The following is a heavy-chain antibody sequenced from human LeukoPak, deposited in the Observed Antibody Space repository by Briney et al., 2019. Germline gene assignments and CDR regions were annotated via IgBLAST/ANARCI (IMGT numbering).Heavy chain of an antibody. Sequence: GGSLRLSCAASGFTFSSYEMNWVRQAPGKGLEWVSYISSSGSTIYYADSVKGRFTISRDNAKNSLYLQMNSLRAEDTAVYYCARVGGDSSGYYDYWGQGTLVTVSS. CDR2: ISSSGSTI. CDR3: ARVGGDSSGYYDY. CDR1: GFTFSSYE. V-gene: IGHV3-48*03. J-gene: IGHJ4*02. D-gene: IGHD3-22*01.